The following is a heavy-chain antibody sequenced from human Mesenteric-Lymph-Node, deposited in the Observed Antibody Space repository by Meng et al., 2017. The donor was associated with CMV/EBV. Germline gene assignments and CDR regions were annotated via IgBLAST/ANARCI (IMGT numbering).Heavy chain of an antibody. J-gene: IGHJ4*02. D-gene: IGHD1-26*01. V-gene: IGHV4-34*01. Sequence: TCAVYGGSFSGYSWSWIRQPPGKGLEWIGEINHSGSTNYSPSLKSRVTISVDTSKNQFSLKLSSVTAADTAVYYCARYSDDDNYFDYWGQGTLVTVSS. CDR2: INHSGST. CDR1: GGSFSGYS. CDR3: ARYSDDDNYFDY.